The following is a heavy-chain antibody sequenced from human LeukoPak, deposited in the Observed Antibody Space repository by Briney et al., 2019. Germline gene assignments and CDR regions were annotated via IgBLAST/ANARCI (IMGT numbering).Heavy chain of an antibody. V-gene: IGHV1-2*02. CDR2: INPNSGGT. J-gene: IGHJ6*02. Sequence: ASVKVSCKASGYTFTGYYMHWVRQAPGQGLEWMGWINPNSGGTNYAQKFQGRVTMTRDTSISTAYMELSRLRSDDTAVYYCARVSTTPYYYYGMDVWGQGTTVTVSS. D-gene: IGHD4-17*01. CDR1: GYTFTGYY. CDR3: ARVSTTPYYYYGMDV.